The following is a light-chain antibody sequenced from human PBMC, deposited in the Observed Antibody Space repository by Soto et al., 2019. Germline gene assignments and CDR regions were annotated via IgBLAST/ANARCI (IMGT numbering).Light chain of an antibody. CDR2: DAS. Sequence: DIQMTQSPSTLSASVGDRVTITCRASQTISTWLAWYQQKPGKAPKLLIYDASTLHSGVPSRFSGSGSGTDFTLTISSLQPDDFASYYCQQYNSYSWTFGQGTKVEI. CDR1: QTISTW. J-gene: IGKJ1*01. CDR3: QQYNSYSWT. V-gene: IGKV1-5*01.